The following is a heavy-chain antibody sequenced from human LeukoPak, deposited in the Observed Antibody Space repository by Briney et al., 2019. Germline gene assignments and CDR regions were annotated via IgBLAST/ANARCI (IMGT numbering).Heavy chain of an antibody. V-gene: IGHV4-59*01. CDR2: IYYSGST. J-gene: IGHJ4*02. Sequence: SETLSLTCTVSGGSITNYYWSWIRQPPGKGLEWIGYIYYSGSTNYNPSLKSRVTISVDMSKNQFSLKLSSVTAADTAVYYCAREKDLDYWGQGTLVTVSS. D-gene: IGHD2-15*01. CDR1: GGSITNYY. CDR3: AREKDLDY.